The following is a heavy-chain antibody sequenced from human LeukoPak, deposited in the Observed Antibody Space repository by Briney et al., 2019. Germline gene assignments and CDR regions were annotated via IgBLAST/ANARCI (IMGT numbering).Heavy chain of an antibody. D-gene: IGHD1-26*01. V-gene: IGHV3-30*18. CDR3: AKVWEWEQLNGAFDY. Sequence: PGRSLRLSCAASGFTFSSYGMHWVRQAPGKGLEWVAVISYDGSNKYYADSVKGRFTISRDNSKNTLYLQMNSLRAEDTAVYYCAKVWEWEQLNGAFDYWGQGTLVTVSS. CDR1: GFTFSSYG. CDR2: ISYDGSNK. J-gene: IGHJ4*02.